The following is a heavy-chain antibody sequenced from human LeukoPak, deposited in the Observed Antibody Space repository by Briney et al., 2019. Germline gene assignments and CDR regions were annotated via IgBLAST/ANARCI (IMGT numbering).Heavy chain of an antibody. D-gene: IGHD3-10*01. CDR1: GGSIRSFY. V-gene: IGHV4-59*01. J-gene: IGHJ3*02. CDR2: IYYSGST. Sequence: SETLSLTCTVSGGSIRSFYWSWIRQPPGKGLEWIGYIYYSGSTNYNPSLKSRVTISVDTSKNQFSLKLSSVTAADTAVYYCARDPPPYGSGSLVAFGIWGQGTMVTVSS. CDR3: ARDPPPYGSGSLVAFGI.